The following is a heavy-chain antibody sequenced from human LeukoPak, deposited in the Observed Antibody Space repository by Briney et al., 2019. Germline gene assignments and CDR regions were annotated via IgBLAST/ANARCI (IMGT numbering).Heavy chain of an antibody. V-gene: IGHV4-61*02. CDR2: IHNSGST. CDR1: GGSISSGSYY. D-gene: IGHD3-10*01. Sequence: SETLSLTCTVSGGSISSGSYYWRWIRQPAGKGLEWIVRIHNSGSTNYNPSRNSRVTISVDTSKNQFPLKLSSVAAADTAGYFCTRATLYYYGSGSYGSGIDYWGQGTLVTVSS. CDR3: TRATLYYYGSGSYGSGIDY. J-gene: IGHJ4*02.